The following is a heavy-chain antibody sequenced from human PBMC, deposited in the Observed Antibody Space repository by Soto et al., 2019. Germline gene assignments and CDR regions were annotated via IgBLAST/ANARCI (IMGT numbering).Heavy chain of an antibody. Sequence: PDGCVKLSCAACGVSFSIYEVNWDRQAPGKGLEWVSYISSSGSTIYYADSVKGRFTISRDNAKNSLYLQMNSLRAEDTAVYYCVKGSITIFGVAHYGMDVWGQGTTVTVSS. CDR3: VKGSITIFGVAHYGMDV. V-gene: IGHV3-48*03. J-gene: IGHJ6*02. D-gene: IGHD3-3*01. CDR1: GVSFSIYE. CDR2: ISSSGSTI.